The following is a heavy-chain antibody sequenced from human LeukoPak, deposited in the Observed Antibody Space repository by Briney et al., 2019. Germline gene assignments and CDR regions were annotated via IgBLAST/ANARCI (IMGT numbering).Heavy chain of an antibody. CDR1: GGTFSSYT. CDR2: IIPILGIA. Sequence: ASVKVSCKASGGTFSSYTISWVRQAPGQGLEWMGRIIPILGIANYAQKFQGRVTITADKSTSTAYMELSSLRSDDTAVYYCARVADFGVVINWFDPWGQGTLVTVSS. CDR3: ARVADFGVVINWFDP. J-gene: IGHJ5*02. D-gene: IGHD3-3*01. V-gene: IGHV1-69*02.